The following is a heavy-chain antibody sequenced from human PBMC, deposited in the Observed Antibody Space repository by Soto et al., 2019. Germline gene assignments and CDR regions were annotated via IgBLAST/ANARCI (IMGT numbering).Heavy chain of an antibody. Sequence: QVQLQQWGAGLLKPSETLSLTCAVYGGSFSGYDWTWIRQPPGTGLEWIGEINHSGRTNYNPSLKSRVTISVDTSKNQCSLKLTSVTAAATAVYYCARDKITGLFDYWGQGTLVTVSS. D-gene: IGHD2-8*02. CDR3: ARDKITGLFDY. CDR1: GGSFSGYD. J-gene: IGHJ4*02. V-gene: IGHV4-34*01. CDR2: INHSGRT.